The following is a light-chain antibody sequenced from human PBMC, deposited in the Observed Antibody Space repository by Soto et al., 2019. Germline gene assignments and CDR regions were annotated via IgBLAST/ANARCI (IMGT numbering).Light chain of an antibody. J-gene: IGKJ4*01. CDR1: QSVSSNF. V-gene: IGKV3-20*01. Sequence: EIVLTQSPGTLSLSPGERATLSCRASQSVSSNFLAWYQQKPGQAPRLLIYGASSRATGIPDRFSGSGSGTDSTPTTSRWGPEVVEGYYCQKYDSSPPPSGGGTRGEIK. CDR3: QKYDSSPPP. CDR2: GAS.